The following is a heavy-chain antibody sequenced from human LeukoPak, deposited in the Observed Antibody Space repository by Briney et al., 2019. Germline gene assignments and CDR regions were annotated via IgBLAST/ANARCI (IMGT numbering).Heavy chain of an antibody. J-gene: IGHJ5*02. D-gene: IGHD4-17*01. CDR1: GFTFSSYS. V-gene: IGHV3-21*01. CDR2: ISSSSSYI. Sequence: PGGSLRLSCAASGFTFSSYSMNWVRQAPGKGLEWVSSISSSSSYIYYADSVKGRFTISRDNAKNSLYLQMNSLRAEDTAVYYCASGDYSYNWFDPWGQGTLVTVSS. CDR3: ASGDYSYNWFDP.